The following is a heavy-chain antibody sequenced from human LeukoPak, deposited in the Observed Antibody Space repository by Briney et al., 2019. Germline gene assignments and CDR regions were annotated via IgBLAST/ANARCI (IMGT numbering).Heavy chain of an antibody. CDR1: GGTFSSYA. CDR3: ARYCSSTSCYNGDY. D-gene: IGHD2-2*02. Sequence: GSSAKVSCKASGGTFSSYAISWVRQAPGQGLEWMGGIIPIFGTANYAQKFQGRVTITADESTSTAYMELSSLRSEDTAVYYCARYCSSTSCYNGDYWGQGTLVTVSS. J-gene: IGHJ4*02. CDR2: IIPIFGTA. V-gene: IGHV1-69*01.